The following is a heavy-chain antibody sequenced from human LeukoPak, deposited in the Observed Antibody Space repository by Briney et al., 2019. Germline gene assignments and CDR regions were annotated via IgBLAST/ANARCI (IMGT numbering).Heavy chain of an antibody. CDR3: ARDRSAGVGYNHFDY. D-gene: IGHD5-24*01. CDR1: GYTFTAHY. Sequence: GASVKVSCKASGYTFTAHYMHWVRQAPGQGLEWMGWINPNSGDTNYPQRFQGRVTMTRDTSISTAYMELSSLRSDDTAVYYCARDRSAGVGYNHFDYWGQGTLVTVSS. J-gene: IGHJ4*02. CDR2: INPNSGDT. V-gene: IGHV1-2*02.